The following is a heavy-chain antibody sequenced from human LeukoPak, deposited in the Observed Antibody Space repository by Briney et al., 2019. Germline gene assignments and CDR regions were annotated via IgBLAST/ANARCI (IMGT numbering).Heavy chain of an antibody. CDR2: IYHSGST. CDR3: AQSKGYYDSSGSVDY. CDR1: GGSISSGGYY. Sequence: SQTPSLTCTVSGGSISSGGYYWSWIRQPPGKGLEWIGYIYHSGSTYYNPSLKSRVTISVDRSKNQFSLKLSSVTAADTAVYYCAQSKGYYDSSGSVDYWGQGTLVTVSS. J-gene: IGHJ4*02. D-gene: IGHD3-22*01. V-gene: IGHV4-30-2*01.